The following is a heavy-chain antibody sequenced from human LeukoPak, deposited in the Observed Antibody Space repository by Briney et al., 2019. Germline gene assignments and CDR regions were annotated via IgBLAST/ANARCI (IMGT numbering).Heavy chain of an antibody. V-gene: IGHV3-21*01. Sequence: GGSLTLSCAVSGFTFSSYRMNWVRQAPGKGLEWVSSISSSSTYIYYADSVKGRFTISRDNAKNSLYLQMNSLRAEDTAVYYCARGSTGIATIRNDYWGQGTLVTVSS. CDR2: ISSSSTYI. J-gene: IGHJ4*02. D-gene: IGHD6-13*01. CDR3: ARGSTGIATIRNDY. CDR1: GFTFSSYR.